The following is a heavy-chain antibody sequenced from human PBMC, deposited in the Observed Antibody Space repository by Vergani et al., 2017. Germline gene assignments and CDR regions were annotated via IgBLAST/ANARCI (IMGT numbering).Heavy chain of an antibody. V-gene: IGHV4-38-2*01. D-gene: IGHD5-18*01. CDR2: IYHSGST. J-gene: IGHJ4*02. CDR1: GYSISSGYY. Sequence: QVQLQGSGPGLVKPSETLSLTCAVSGYSISSGYYWGWIRQPPGKGLEWIGSIYHSGSTYYNPSLKSRVTISVDTSKNQFSLKLSSVTAADTAVYYCARDTAMVKGLDYWGQGTLVTVSS. CDR3: ARDTAMVKGLDY.